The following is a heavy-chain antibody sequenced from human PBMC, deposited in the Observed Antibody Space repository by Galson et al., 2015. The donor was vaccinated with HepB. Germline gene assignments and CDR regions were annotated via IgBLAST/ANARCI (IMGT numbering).Heavy chain of an antibody. Sequence: SLRLSCAASIFTFSSYAMTWVRQAPGKGLEWVSSISSSGITTYYADSVKGRLTISRDNSKNILYLQMNDLRAEDTAIYYCAKDPSLEYYYDTPYFDYWGQGTLVTVSS. D-gene: IGHD3-22*01. CDR3: AKDPSLEYYYDTPYFDY. CDR1: IFTFSSYA. J-gene: IGHJ4*02. CDR2: ISSSGITT. V-gene: IGHV3-23*01.